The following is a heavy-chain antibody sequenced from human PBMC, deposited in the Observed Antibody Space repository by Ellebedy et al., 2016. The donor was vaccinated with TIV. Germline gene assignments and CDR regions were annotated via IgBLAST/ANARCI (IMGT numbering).Heavy chain of an antibody. CDR1: GGSMISDDHY. CDR3: ARGGGDRPHALDL. D-gene: IGHD3-10*01. Sequence: MPSETLSLTCTVSGGSMISDDHYWSWVRQPPGQGLEWIGYIYYSGTTYYNPSLKHRLMVYIDKSKGQVSLKLASVTAADTAVYYCARGGGDRPHALDLWGQGTMVTVSS. V-gene: IGHV4-30-4*01. CDR2: IYYSGTT. J-gene: IGHJ3*01.